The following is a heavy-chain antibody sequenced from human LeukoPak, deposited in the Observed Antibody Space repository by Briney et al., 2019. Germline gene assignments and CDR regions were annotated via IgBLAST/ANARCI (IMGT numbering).Heavy chain of an antibody. D-gene: IGHD3-10*01. CDR1: GGSISSYY. CDR2: IYYSGST. J-gene: IGHJ5*02. Sequence: SETLSLTCIVSGGSISSYYWSWIRQPPGKGLEWIGYIYYSGSTNYNPSLKSRVTISVDTSKNQFSLKLSSVTAADTAVYYCARSGDYYGSGSYYRFDPWGQGTLVTVSS. CDR3: ARSGDYYGSGSYYRFDP. V-gene: IGHV4-59*01.